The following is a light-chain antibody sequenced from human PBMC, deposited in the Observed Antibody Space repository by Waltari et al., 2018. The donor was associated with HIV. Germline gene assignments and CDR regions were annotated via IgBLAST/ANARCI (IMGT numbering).Light chain of an antibody. CDR1: QRISNN. J-gene: IGKJ2*03. CDR3: QQSYNTSYS. Sequence: DIQFTYSPSSLSPSVGDRLSITCRASQRISNNLHWYQQKPGKAPKLLIYAASNMQSGVPSRFSGSGSGTDFTLTISSLQPEDFATYYCQQSYNTSYSFGQGTKLEIK. V-gene: IGKV1-39*01. CDR2: AAS.